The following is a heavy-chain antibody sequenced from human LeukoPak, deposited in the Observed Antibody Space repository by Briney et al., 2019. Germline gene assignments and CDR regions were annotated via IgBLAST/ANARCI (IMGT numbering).Heavy chain of an antibody. CDR2: ISYDGSNK. V-gene: IGHV3-30*18. Sequence: GRSLRLSCVVSGFTFRTYAMHWVRRASGKGLEWVALISYDGSNKYYADSVKGRFTISRDNSKNTLYLQMNSLRPEDTAVYYCAKGPTYGSGNNPVDYSGQGNLVTVSS. CDR1: GFTFRTYA. D-gene: IGHD3-10*01. J-gene: IGHJ4*02. CDR3: AKGPTYGSGNNPVDY.